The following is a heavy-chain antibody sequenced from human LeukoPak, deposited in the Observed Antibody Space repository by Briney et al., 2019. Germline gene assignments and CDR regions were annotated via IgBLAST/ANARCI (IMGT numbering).Heavy chain of an antibody. V-gene: IGHV4-4*07. J-gene: IGHJ4*02. CDR3: ATTLPGNYGSGSYTFDY. Sequence: SETLSLTCTVSGGSISSYYWSWIRQPAGKGLEWIGRTYTSGSTNYNPSPKSRVTMSVDTSKNQFSLKLSSVTAADTAVYYCATTLPGNYGSGSYTFDYWGQGTLVTVSS. D-gene: IGHD3-10*01. CDR1: GGSISSYY. CDR2: TYTSGST.